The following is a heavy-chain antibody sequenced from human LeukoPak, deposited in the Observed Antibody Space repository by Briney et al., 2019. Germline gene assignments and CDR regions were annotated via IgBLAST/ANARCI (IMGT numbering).Heavy chain of an antibody. CDR2: IKSKTDGGTT. CDR3: TTEGWLLTSQRYYFDY. Sequence: PGGSLRLSCAASGFTFSNAWMSWVRQAPGKGLEWVGRIKSKTDGGTTDYAAPVKGRITISRDDSKNTLYLQMNSLKTEDTAVYYCTTEGWLLTSQRYYFDYWGQGTLVTVSS. D-gene: IGHD5-12*01. J-gene: IGHJ4*02. V-gene: IGHV3-15*01. CDR1: GFTFSNAW.